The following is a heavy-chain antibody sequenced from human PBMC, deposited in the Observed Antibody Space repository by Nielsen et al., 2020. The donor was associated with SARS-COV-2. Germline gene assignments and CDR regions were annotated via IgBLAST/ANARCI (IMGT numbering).Heavy chain of an antibody. CDR1: GFTFSSYA. CDR2: ISGSGGST. J-gene: IGHJ5*02. Sequence: GESLKISCAASGFTFSSYAMSWVRQAPGKGLEWVSAISGSGGSTYYADSVKGRFTISRDNSKNTLYLQMNSLRAEDTAVYYCAKVRTHSWNYGWFDPWGQGTLVTVSS. V-gene: IGHV3-23*01. CDR3: AKVRTHSWNYGWFDP. D-gene: IGHD1-7*01.